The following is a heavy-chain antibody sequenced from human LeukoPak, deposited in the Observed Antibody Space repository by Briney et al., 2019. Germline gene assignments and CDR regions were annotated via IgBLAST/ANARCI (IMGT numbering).Heavy chain of an antibody. V-gene: IGHV4-34*01. J-gene: IGHJ4*02. Sequence: PSETLSLTCAVYGGSFSGYYWSWIRQPPGKGLEWIGEINHSGSTNYKPSLKSRATISVDTSKTQFSLRLGSVTAADTAVYYCARGRDYWGQGTLVTVSS. CDR3: ARGRDY. CDR1: GGSFSGYY. CDR2: INHSGST.